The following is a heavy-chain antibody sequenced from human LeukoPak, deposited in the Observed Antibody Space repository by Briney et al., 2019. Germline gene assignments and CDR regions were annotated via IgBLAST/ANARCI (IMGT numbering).Heavy chain of an antibody. CDR2: ISNTGNSI. D-gene: IGHD7-27*01. J-gene: IGHJ4*02. V-gene: IGHV3-11*04. CDR1: GITFSDSH. Sequence: GGSLRLSCAASGITFSDSHMTWIRQVPGKGLEWVSYISNTGNSIEYADSVKGRFTTSRDNAKSSVYLQMNSLRAEDTAVYYCGRGHWGLDYWGQGALVTVSS. CDR3: GRGHWGLDY.